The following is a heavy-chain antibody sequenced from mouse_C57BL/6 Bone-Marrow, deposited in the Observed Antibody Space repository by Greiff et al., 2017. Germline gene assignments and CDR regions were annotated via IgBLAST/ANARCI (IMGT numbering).Heavy chain of an antibody. CDR1: GYTFTSYW. CDR2: IYPGSGST. J-gene: IGHJ3*01. D-gene: IGHD1-1*01. Sequence: QVQLQQPGAELVKPGASVKMSCKASGYTFTSYWITWVKQRPGQGLEWIGDIYPGSGSTNYNEKFKSKATLTVDTSSSTAYMQLRSLTSEDAAVYYCARPRYYGSRSPAYWGQGTLVTVSA. V-gene: IGHV1-55*01. CDR3: ARPRYYGSRSPAY.